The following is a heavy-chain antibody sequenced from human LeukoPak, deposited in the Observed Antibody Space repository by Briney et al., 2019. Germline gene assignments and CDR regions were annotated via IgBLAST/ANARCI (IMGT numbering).Heavy chain of an antibody. CDR2: INPNSGGT. Sequence: ASVKVSCKASGYTFTGYYMHWVRQAPGQGLEWMGWINPNSGGTNYAQKFQGRVTMTRDTSISTAYMELSRLRSDDTAVYYCARAYGGFLSYFDYWGQGTLVTVSS. J-gene: IGHJ4*02. CDR1: GYTFTGYY. V-gene: IGHV1-2*02. CDR3: ARAYGGFLSYFDY. D-gene: IGHD4-23*01.